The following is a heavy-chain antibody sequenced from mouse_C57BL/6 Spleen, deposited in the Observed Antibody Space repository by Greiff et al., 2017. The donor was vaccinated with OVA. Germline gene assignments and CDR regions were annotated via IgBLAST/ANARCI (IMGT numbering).Heavy chain of an antibody. V-gene: IGHV1-7*01. D-gene: IGHD2-5*01. Sequence: VMLVESGAELAKPGASVKLSCKASGYTFTSYWMHWVKQRPGQGLEWIGYINPSSGYAKYNQKFKDKATLTADKSSSTAYMQLSSLTYEDSAVYYCASRIDSNYAMDYWGQGTSVTVSS. J-gene: IGHJ4*01. CDR1: GYTFTSYW. CDR2: INPSSGYA. CDR3: ASRIDSNYAMDY.